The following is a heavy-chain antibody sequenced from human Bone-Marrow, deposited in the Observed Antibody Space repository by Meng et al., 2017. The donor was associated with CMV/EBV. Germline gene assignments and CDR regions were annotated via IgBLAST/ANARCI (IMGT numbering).Heavy chain of an antibody. V-gene: IGHV3-15*01. CDR2: IKSKTDGGTT. CDR3: ARGLNPRTPRGPRCWFDP. CDR1: GFTFSNAW. Sequence: GESLKISCAASGFTFSNAWMSWVRQAPGKGLEWVGRIKSKTDGGTTDYAAPVKGRFTISRDDSKNTLYLQMNSLRAEDTAVYYCARGLNPRTPRGPRCWFDPWGQGTLVTVSS. D-gene: IGHD3-16*01. J-gene: IGHJ5*02.